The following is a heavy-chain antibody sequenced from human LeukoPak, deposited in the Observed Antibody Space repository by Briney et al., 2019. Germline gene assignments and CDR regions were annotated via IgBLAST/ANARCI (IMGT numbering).Heavy chain of an antibody. CDR2: ISGDGGST. J-gene: IGHJ4*02. V-gene: IGHV3-43*02. Sequence: PGGSLRLSCAASGVTFDDYAMHWVRQAPGPGREWVSLISGDGGSTYYADSVKGRFTISRDNSKNSLYLQMNSLRTEDTALYYCAKDTDTYYYDRWGQGTLVTVSS. CDR1: GVTFDDYA. D-gene: IGHD3-22*01. CDR3: AKDTDTYYYDR.